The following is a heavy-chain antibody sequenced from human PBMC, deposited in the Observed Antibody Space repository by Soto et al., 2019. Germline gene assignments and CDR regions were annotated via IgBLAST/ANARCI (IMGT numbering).Heavy chain of an antibody. CDR1: GFTFSSYA. J-gene: IGHJ4*02. Sequence: EVQLLESGGGLVQPGGYLRLSCAASGFTFSSYAMSWVRQAPGKGLEWVSAISGSGGSTYYADSVKGRFTISRDNSKNTLYLQMHSLRAEDTAVYYCAKDWGRYYYDSSGYYDYWGQGTLVTVSS. CDR2: ISGSGGST. V-gene: IGHV3-23*01. CDR3: AKDWGRYYYDSSGYYDY. D-gene: IGHD3-22*01.